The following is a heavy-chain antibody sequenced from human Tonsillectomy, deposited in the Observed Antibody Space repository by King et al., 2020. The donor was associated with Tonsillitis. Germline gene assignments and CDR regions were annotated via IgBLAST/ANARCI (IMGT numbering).Heavy chain of an antibody. CDR1: GFTFSSYG. D-gene: IGHD3-16*02. CDR2: IWYDGSNK. CDR3: ARSFIAYYYYYMDV. Sequence: VQLVESGGGVVQPGRSLRLSCAASGFTFSSYGMHWVRQAPGKGLEWVAVIWYDGSNKYYADSVKGRFTISRDNSKNTLYLQMNSLRAEDTAVYYCARSFIAYYYYYMDVWGKGTTVTVSS. J-gene: IGHJ6*03. V-gene: IGHV3-33*01.